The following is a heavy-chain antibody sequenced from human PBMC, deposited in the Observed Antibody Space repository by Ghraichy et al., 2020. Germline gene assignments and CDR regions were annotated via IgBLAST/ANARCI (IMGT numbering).Heavy chain of an antibody. D-gene: IGHD3-22*01. CDR2: IAVGSGNT. J-gene: IGHJ5*02. CDR1: GFTFTTSA. CDR3: AAVLYYYDSSGYYFSFDP. V-gene: IGHV1-58*01. Sequence: SVKVSCKASGFTFTTSAVHWVRQARGQRLEWIGRIAVGSGNTNYVQKFQERVTITRDMSTSSAYMELSSLRSEDTAVYYCAAVLYYYDSSGYYFSFDPWGQGTLVTVSS.